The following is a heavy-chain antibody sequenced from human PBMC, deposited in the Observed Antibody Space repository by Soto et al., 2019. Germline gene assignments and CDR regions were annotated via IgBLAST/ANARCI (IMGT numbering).Heavy chain of an antibody. CDR2: IVVGSGNT. Sequence: SVKVSCKASGSTFTSSAVQWVRQARGQRLEWIGWIVVGSGNTNYAQKFQERVTITRDMSTSTAYMELSSLRSEDTAVYYCAASSYYDSPSFDPWGQGTLVTVSS. V-gene: IGHV1-58*01. D-gene: IGHD3-22*01. CDR3: AASSYYDSPSFDP. CDR1: GSTFTSSA. J-gene: IGHJ5*02.